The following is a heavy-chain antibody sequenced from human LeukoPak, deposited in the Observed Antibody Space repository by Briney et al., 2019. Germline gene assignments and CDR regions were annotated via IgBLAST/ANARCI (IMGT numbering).Heavy chain of an antibody. J-gene: IGHJ4*02. Sequence: SETLSLTCTVSGRSMRSYYWSWIRHPPGGGFEWIGYIYYSGSTNYHPSLKSRATISVDTSKNQFSLMLSSVTAADTAVYCCARGGGYAAGPSGWGQGTLVTVSS. D-gene: IGHD5-12*01. CDR1: GRSMRSYY. CDR3: ARGGGYAAGPSG. CDR2: IYYSGST. V-gene: IGHV4-59*01.